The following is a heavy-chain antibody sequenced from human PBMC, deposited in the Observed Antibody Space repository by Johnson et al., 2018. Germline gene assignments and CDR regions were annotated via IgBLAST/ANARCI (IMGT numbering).Heavy chain of an antibody. D-gene: IGHD4-11*01. J-gene: IGHJ3*02. CDR1: GFTFSVYG. Sequence: QVQLVQSGGGVVQPGRSLRLSCAASGFTFSVYGMHWVRQAPGKGLEWVAVISYDGSNKYYADSVKGRFTISRDNSKNTLYLQMNSLKTEDTAVYYCATSNSDYRASFDIWGQWTVVTVSS. CDR2: ISYDGSNK. V-gene: IGHV3-30*03. CDR3: ATSNSDYRASFDI.